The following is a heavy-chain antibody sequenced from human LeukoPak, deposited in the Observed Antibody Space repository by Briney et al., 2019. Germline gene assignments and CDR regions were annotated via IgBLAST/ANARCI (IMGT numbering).Heavy chain of an antibody. V-gene: IGHV3-7*01. CDR1: GFTFSSYW. CDR2: IKQDGSEK. Sequence: GGSLRLSCAASGFTFSSYWMSWVRQAPGKGLEWVANIKQDGSEKYYVDSVKGRFTISRDNAKNSLYLQMNSLRAEDTAVYYCATDLSYSSSSYYYYGMDVWGQGTTVTVSS. J-gene: IGHJ6*02. CDR3: ATDLSYSSSSYYYYGMDV. D-gene: IGHD6-6*01.